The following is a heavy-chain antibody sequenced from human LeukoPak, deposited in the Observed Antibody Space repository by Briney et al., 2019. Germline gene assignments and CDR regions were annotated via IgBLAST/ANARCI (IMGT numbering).Heavy chain of an antibody. V-gene: IGHV3-23*01. D-gene: IGHD2-2*01. Sequence: PGGSLRLSCAASGSTFSSYAMSWVRQAPGKGLEWVSTISGSSGSTYYADSVKGRFTISRDNSKNTLYLQMNSLRAEDTAVYYCAAHPGDYCSSTSCYRSGYYYYMDVWGKGTTVTVSS. CDR3: AAHPGDYCSSTSCYRSGYYYYMDV. CDR2: ISGSSGST. J-gene: IGHJ6*03. CDR1: GSTFSSYA.